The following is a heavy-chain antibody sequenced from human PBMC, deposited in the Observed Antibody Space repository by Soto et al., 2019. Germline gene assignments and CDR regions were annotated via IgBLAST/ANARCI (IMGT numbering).Heavy chain of an antibody. J-gene: IGHJ6*02. D-gene: IGHD3-3*01. CDR3: ARGERFWSGYFYYYYGMDV. CDR1: GGTFSSYA. Sequence: QVQLVQSGAEVKKPGSSVKVSCKASGGTFSSYAISWVRQAPGQGLEWMGGIIPIFGTANYAQKFQGRVTNTADESTSTAYMELSSLRSEDTAVYYCARGERFWSGYFYYYYGMDVWGQGTTVTVSS. V-gene: IGHV1-69*01. CDR2: IIPIFGTA.